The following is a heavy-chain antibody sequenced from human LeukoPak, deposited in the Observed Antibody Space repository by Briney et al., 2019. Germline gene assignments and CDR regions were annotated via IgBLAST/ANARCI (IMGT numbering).Heavy chain of an antibody. Sequence: GSLRLSCAASGFTFSSYSMNWVRQAPAKGLEWVSSISSSSSYIYYADSVKGRFTISRDNAKNSLYLQMNSLRAEDTAVYYCTTEVYSSGWYFYWGQGTLVTVSS. D-gene: IGHD6-19*01. CDR2: ISSSSSYI. CDR1: GFTFSSYS. CDR3: TTEVYSSGWYFY. J-gene: IGHJ4*02. V-gene: IGHV3-21*01.